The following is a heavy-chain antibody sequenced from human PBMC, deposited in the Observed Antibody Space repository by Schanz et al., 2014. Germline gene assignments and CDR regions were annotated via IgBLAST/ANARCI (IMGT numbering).Heavy chain of an antibody. CDR2: INPSGGST. D-gene: IGHD3-10*01. CDR3: AKYRGYYRVSGSYRELEY. J-gene: IGHJ4*02. CDR1: GYTFTSYY. V-gene: IGHV1-46*01. Sequence: QVQLVQSGAEVKKPGASVKVSCKASGYTFTSYYMHWVRQAPGQGLEWMGKINPSGGSTSYAQKFQGRVTMTRDTSTSTVYMELSSLRSEDTAVYYCAKYRGYYRVSGSYRELEYWGQGTLVTVSS.